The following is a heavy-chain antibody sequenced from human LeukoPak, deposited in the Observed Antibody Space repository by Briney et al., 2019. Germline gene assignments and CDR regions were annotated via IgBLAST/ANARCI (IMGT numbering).Heavy chain of an antibody. CDR2: ISYDGSNK. V-gene: IGHV3-30-3*01. CDR1: GFTFSSYA. Sequence: GGSLRLSCAASGFTFSSYAMHWVRQAPGKGLEWVAVISYDGSNKYYADSVKGRFTISRDNSKNTLYLQMNSLRAEDTAVYYCAKERYYDFWSGYFDYWGQGTLVTVSS. D-gene: IGHD3-3*01. CDR3: AKERYYDFWSGYFDY. J-gene: IGHJ4*02.